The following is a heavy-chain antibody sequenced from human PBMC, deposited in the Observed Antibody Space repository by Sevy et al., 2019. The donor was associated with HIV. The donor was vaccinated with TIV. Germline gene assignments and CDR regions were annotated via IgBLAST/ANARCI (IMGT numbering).Heavy chain of an antibody. Sequence: GGSLRLSCAASGITVSSNYMSWVRQAPGKGLEWVSVIYSGGTTYYADSVKGRFTISRDSSKNTRYLQMNSLRDEDTAVYYCARAPYSSGWYGMAFDIWGQGTMVTVSS. CDR3: ARAPYSSGWYGMAFDI. CDR1: GITVSSNY. CDR2: IYSGGTT. V-gene: IGHV3-66*02. J-gene: IGHJ3*02. D-gene: IGHD6-19*01.